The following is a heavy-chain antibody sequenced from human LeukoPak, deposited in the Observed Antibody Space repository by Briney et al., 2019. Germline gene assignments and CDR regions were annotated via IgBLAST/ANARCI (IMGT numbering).Heavy chain of an antibody. Sequence: SETLSLTCAVYGGSFSGYYWSWIRQPPGKGLEWIGEINHSGSTNYNPSLKSRVTISVDTSKNQFSLKLSSVTAADTAVYYCARVVPLNYDFWSGYLNWFDPWGQGTLVTVSS. CDR3: ARVVPLNYDFWSGYLNWFDP. CDR1: GGSFSGYY. CDR2: INHSGST. J-gene: IGHJ5*02. D-gene: IGHD3-3*01. V-gene: IGHV4-34*01.